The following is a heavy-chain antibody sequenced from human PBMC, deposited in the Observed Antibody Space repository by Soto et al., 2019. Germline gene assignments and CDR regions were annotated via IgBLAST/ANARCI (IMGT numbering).Heavy chain of an antibody. V-gene: IGHV4-4*07. CDR1: GASISGFY. CDR3: ARCRDAFGFDS. CDR2: IYATGTT. D-gene: IGHD2-15*01. Sequence: PSETLSLTCTVSGASISGFYWSWIRKSAGKGLEWIGRIYATGTTDYNPSLKSRVMMSVDTSKKQFSLKLRSVTAADTAVYYCARCRDAFGFDSWGQGTLVTVSS. J-gene: IGHJ4*02.